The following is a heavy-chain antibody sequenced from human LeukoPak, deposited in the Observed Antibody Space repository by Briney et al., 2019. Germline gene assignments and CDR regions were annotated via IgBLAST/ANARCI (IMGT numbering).Heavy chain of an antibody. Sequence: ASVKVSCKASGYTFTGYYMHRVRQAPGQGLEWMGIINPSGGSTSYAQKFQGRVTMTRDTSTSTVYMELSSLRSEDTAVYYCATKTMVRGVNLAFDIWGQGTMVTVSS. CDR1: GYTFTGYY. CDR2: INPSGGST. D-gene: IGHD3-10*01. V-gene: IGHV1-46*01. CDR3: ATKTMVRGVNLAFDI. J-gene: IGHJ3*02.